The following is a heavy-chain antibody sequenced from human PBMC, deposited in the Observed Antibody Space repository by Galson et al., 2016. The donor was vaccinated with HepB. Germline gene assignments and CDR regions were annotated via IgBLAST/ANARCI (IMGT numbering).Heavy chain of an antibody. CDR2: LYWDDEK. CDR1: GFSLVTSGIG. D-gene: IGHD3-10*01. CDR3: APELTEWFEEFVFYYASGV. J-gene: IGHJ6*02. Sequence: PALVKPTQTLTLTCSFSGFSLVTSGIGVGWFRQPPGKALEGVALLYWDDEKRYSPSLESRLTITKDTPKNQVVLTKTNVDFVDTATYYRAPELTEWFEEFVFYYASGVGGPGTKVTGSS. V-gene: IGHV2-5*02.